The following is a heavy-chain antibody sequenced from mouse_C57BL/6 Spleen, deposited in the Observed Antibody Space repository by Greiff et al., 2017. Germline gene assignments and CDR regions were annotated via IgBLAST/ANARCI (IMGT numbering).Heavy chain of an antibody. J-gene: IGHJ2*01. CDR3: ARGGVYDGYPYFDY. D-gene: IGHD2-3*01. V-gene: IGHV1-47*01. Sequence: QVQLKQSGAELVKPGASVKMSCKASGYTFTTYPIEWMKQNHGKSLEWIGNFHPYNDDPKYNEKFKGKATLTVEKSASTVYLELSRLTSDDSAVYYCARGGVYDGYPYFDYWGQGTTLTVSS. CDR2: FHPYNDDP. CDR1: GYTFTTYP.